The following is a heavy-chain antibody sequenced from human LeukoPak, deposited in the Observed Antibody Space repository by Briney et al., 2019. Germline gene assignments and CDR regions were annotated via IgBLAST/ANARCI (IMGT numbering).Heavy chain of an antibody. CDR3: AELGITMIGGV. Sequence: GGSLRLSCAASGFTFSSYAMSWVRQAPGKGLEWVSAMSGSGGITYYADSVKGRFTISRDNSKNTLYLQMNSLRAEDTAVYYCAELGITMIGGVWGKGTTVTISS. V-gene: IGHV3-23*01. CDR2: MSGSGGIT. D-gene: IGHD3-10*02. CDR1: GFTFSSYA. J-gene: IGHJ6*04.